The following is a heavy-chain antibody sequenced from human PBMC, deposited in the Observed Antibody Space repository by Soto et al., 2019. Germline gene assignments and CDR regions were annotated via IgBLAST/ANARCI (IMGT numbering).Heavy chain of an antibody. Sequence: QLQLQESGPGLVKPSETLSLTCTVSGGSISSSSYYWGWIRQPPGKGLEWIGSIYYSGSTYYNPSLKSRVTISVDTSKNQFSLKLSSVTAADTAVYYCARQGFIAARPRWFDPWGQGTLVTVSS. J-gene: IGHJ5*02. CDR3: ARQGFIAARPRWFDP. V-gene: IGHV4-39*01. CDR1: GGSISSSSYY. CDR2: IYYSGST. D-gene: IGHD6-6*01.